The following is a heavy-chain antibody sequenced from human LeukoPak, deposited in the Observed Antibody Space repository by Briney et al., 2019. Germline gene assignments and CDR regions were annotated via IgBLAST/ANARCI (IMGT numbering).Heavy chain of an antibody. CDR1: GGSISSSSYY. V-gene: IGHV4-39*07. CDR2: INHSGST. CDR3: ARRRVAAAGRDFDY. D-gene: IGHD6-13*01. J-gene: IGHJ4*02. Sequence: SGTLSLTCTVSGGSISSSSYYWGWIRQPPGKGLEWIGEINHSGSTNYNPSLKSRVTISVDTSKNQFSLKLSSVTAADTAVYYCARRRVAAAGRDFDYWGQGTLVTVSS.